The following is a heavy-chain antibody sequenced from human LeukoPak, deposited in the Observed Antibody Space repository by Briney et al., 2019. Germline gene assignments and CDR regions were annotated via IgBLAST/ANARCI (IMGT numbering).Heavy chain of an antibody. Sequence: GGSLRLSCAASGFTFSSYWMTWVRQAPGKGLEWAANIKRDGSQKYYVDSVKGRFTISSDNAENSLFLQMNSLRAEDTAVYYCAKGLWLGEYYLDYWGQGTLVTVSS. D-gene: IGHD3-10*01. CDR1: GFTFSSYW. CDR2: IKRDGSQK. J-gene: IGHJ4*02. CDR3: AKGLWLGEYYLDY. V-gene: IGHV3-7*05.